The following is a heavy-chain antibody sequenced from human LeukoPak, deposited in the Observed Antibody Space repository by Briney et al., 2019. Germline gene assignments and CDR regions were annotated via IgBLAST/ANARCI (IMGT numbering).Heavy chain of an antibody. CDR1: GYTFTSYD. CDR2: MNPNSGNT. J-gene: IGHJ4*02. CDR3: ARCITIFGVVIQYYFDY. Sequence: ASVKVSCKASGYTFTSYDINWVRQATGQGLEWMGWMNPNSGNTGYAQKFQGRVTITRNTSISTAYMELSSLRSEDTAVYYRARCITIFGVVIQYYFDYWGQGTLVTVSS. V-gene: IGHV1-8*03. D-gene: IGHD3-3*01.